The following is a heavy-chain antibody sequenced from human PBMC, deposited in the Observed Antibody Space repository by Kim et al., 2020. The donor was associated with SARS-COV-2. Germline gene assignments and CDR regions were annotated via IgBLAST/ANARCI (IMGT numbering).Heavy chain of an antibody. V-gene: IGHV3-30-3*01. J-gene: IGHJ4*02. Sequence: GGSLRLSCAASGFTFSSYAMHWVRQAPGKGLEWVAVISYDGSNKYYADSVKGRFTISRDNSKNTLYLQMNSLRAEDTAVYYCARDPHPRLYGDYEACFDYWGQGTLVTVSS. CDR1: GFTFSSYA. CDR3: ARDPHPRLYGDYEACFDY. CDR2: ISYDGSNK. D-gene: IGHD4-17*01.